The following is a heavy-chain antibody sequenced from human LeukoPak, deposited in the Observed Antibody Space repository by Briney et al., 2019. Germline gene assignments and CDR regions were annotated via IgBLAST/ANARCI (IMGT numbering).Heavy chain of an antibody. J-gene: IGHJ4*02. D-gene: IGHD6-6*01. CDR1: GGSISSYY. CDR3: ARDLLYSTSSDGQGY. V-gene: IGHV4-4*07. Sequence: SETLSLTCTVSGGSISSYYWSWIRQPAGKGLEWIGRVHTSGSTNYNPSLKSRVTMSVDTAKNQFSLKLSSVTAADTAVYYRARDLLYSTSSDGQGYWGQGTLVTVSS. CDR2: VHTSGST.